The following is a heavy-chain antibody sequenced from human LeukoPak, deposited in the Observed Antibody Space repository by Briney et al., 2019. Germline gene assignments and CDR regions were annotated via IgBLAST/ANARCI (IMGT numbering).Heavy chain of an antibody. V-gene: IGHV3-21*01. J-gene: IGHJ3*02. D-gene: IGHD3-10*01. CDR1: GFTFSSYS. CDR3: ARVGRLGFGELLYKYAFDI. CDR2: ISSSSSYI. Sequence: GGSLRLSCAASGFTFSSYSMNWVRQAPGKGLEWVSSISSSSSYIYYADSVKGRFTISRDNAKNSLYLQMNSLRAEDTAVYYCARVGRLGFGELLYKYAFDIWGQGTMVTVSS.